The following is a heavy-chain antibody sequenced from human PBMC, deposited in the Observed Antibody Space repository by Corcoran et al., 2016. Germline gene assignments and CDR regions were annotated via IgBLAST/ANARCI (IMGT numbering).Heavy chain of an antibody. D-gene: IGHD3-3*01. J-gene: IGHJ5*02. CDR3: ARGIRYDFWSGCRGARNWFDP. CDR2: INPNSGGT. Sequence: QVQLVQSGAEVKKPGASVKVSCKASGYTFTGYYMHWVRQAPGQGLEWMGWINPNSGGTNYAQKFQGRVTMTRDTSISTAYMEVSRLGSDDTAVYYWARGIRYDFWSGCRGARNWFDPWGQGTLVTVSS. V-gene: IGHV1-2*02. CDR1: GYTFTGYY.